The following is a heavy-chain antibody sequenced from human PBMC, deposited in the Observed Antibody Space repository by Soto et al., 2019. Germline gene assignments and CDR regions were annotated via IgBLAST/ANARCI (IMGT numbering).Heavy chain of an antibody. CDR3: ARDGGVAATLANYFDY. D-gene: IGHD2-15*01. V-gene: IGHV3-21*01. Sequence: GGSVRLSCAASGFTFISYSINCFRHSAFKGLEWVSSMSRSSRYIYYADSVKGRFTISRDNARNSVYLQMNSLRAEDTAVHYCARDGGVAATLANYFDYWGQGTLVTVSS. CDR2: MSRSSRYI. CDR1: GFTFISYS. J-gene: IGHJ4*02.